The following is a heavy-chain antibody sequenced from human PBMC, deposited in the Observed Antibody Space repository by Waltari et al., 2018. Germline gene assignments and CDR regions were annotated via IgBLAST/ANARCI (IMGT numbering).Heavy chain of an antibody. V-gene: IGHV3-66*01. CDR3: ATLIDPF. CDR1: GFSVTENF. Sequence: LRVVESGGGVVQPGGSRRLSCETSGFSVTENFLPWVRQAPGKGLEWVSFIYSAGSTSYADSVKARFTISRDNSRNVVYLQMNNLRAEDTAVYYCATLIDPFWGQGTLVTVSS. CDR2: IYSAGST. J-gene: IGHJ4*02.